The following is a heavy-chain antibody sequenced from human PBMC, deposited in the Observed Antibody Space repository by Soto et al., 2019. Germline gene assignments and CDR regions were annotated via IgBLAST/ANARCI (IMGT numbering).Heavy chain of an antibody. CDR2: VYWNDDK. CDR1: GISLSTSGVG. CDR3: ARGLATLPVFAFDI. V-gene: IGHV2-5*01. J-gene: IGHJ3*02. D-gene: IGHD1-1*01. Sequence: SGPTLVNPTRTLTLTCTLSGISLSTSGVGLGWIRQTPGKALEWLALVYWNDDKHYRPSLKSRLTITKDTSKNQAILTMTNMDPVDTATYYCARGLATLPVFAFDIWGQGTEVTVSS.